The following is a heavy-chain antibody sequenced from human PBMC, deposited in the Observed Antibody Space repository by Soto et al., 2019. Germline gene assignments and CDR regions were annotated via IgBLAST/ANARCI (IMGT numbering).Heavy chain of an antibody. Sequence: QVQLQESGPGLVKPSETLSLTCTVSGGSISSYYWIWIRQPPGKGLEWIGNIYYSGSTNYNPSLKSRVIISVDTSKNQFSLKLSSVTAADTAVYYCARYYGGSKWGNAFDIWGQGTMVTVSS. CDR3: ARYYGGSKWGNAFDI. CDR1: GGSISSYY. J-gene: IGHJ3*02. CDR2: IYYSGST. V-gene: IGHV4-59*01. D-gene: IGHD4-17*01.